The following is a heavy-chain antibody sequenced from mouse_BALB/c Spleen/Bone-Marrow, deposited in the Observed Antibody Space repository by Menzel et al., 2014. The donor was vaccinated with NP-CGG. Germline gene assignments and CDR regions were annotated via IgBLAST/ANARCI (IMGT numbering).Heavy chain of an antibody. CDR3: ARADGYYAWFAY. CDR2: IDPANDNT. J-gene: IGHJ3*01. D-gene: IGHD2-3*01. CDR1: GFNIKDTY. Sequence: EVQLQQSGAEFVKPGASVKLSCTASGFNIKDTYMHWVKRRPEQGLEWIGRIDPANDNTKYDPKFQGKATITAGTSSNTAYLQLSSLTSEDTAVYYCARADGYYAWFAYWGQGTLVTVSA. V-gene: IGHV14-3*02.